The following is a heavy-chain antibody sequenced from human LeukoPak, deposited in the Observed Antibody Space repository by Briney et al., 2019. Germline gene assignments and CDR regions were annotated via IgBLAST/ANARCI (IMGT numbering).Heavy chain of an antibody. J-gene: IGHJ4*02. CDR1: GFTFSSYS. CDR2: MNSYRSYI. CDR3: AKGVVVPADPFDY. V-gene: IGHV3-21*01. D-gene: IGHD2-2*01. Sequence: GGSLSLSCAASGFTFSSYSMNWVRQAPGKWLEWVSLMNSYRSYIHYADSVHGRFTISRDNDKNSLYLQMNSLRAEDTAVYYCAKGVVVPADPFDYWGQGTLVTVSS.